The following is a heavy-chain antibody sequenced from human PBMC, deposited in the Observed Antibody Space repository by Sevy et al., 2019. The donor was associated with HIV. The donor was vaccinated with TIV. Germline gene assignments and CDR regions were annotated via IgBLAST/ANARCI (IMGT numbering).Heavy chain of an antibody. J-gene: IGHJ3*02. CDR1: GFTFSSYG. CDR2: IWYDGSNK. Sequence: GGSLRLSCAASGFTFSSYGMHWVRQAPGKGLEWVAVIWYDGSNKYYADSVKGRFTTSRDNSKNTLYLQMNSLRAEDTAVYYCARDSPRDAFDIWGQGTMVTVSS. V-gene: IGHV3-33*01. CDR3: ARDSPRDAFDI.